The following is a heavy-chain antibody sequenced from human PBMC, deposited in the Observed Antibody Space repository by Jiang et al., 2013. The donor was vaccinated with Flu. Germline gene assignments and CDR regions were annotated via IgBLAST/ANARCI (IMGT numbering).Heavy chain of an antibody. CDR3: ARAEPGIAVAGGEYFQH. CDR1: GYTFTGYY. CDR2: INPNSGGT. J-gene: IGHJ1*01. V-gene: IGHV1-2*02. D-gene: IGHD6-19*01. Sequence: SGAEVKKPGASVKVSCKASGYTFTGYYMHWVRQAPGQGLEWMGWINPNSGGTNYAQKFQGRVTMTRDTSISTAYMELSRLRSDDTAVYYCARAEPGIAVAGGEYFQHWGQGTLVTVSS.